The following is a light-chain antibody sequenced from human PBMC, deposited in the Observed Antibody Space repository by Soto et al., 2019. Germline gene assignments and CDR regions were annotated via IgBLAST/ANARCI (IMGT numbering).Light chain of an antibody. CDR3: QSYDSSLTASV. CDR1: SSNIGVGFD. CDR2: GNT. J-gene: IGLJ1*01. Sequence: QSVLTQPPSVSGAPGQTVAISCTGTSSNIGVGFDVHWYQQVPGTANKLVLYGNTIRPSGVPDRFSGSKSGSSASLGITGLRAEDEADYYCQSYDSSLTASVFGTGTKLTVL. V-gene: IGLV1-40*01.